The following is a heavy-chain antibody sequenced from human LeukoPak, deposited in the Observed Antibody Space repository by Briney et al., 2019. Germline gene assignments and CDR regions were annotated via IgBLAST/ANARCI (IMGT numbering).Heavy chain of an antibody. CDR3: ARDSRPYYYDSSGYYVPYYFDY. CDR1: GGSISSYY. V-gene: IGHV4-4*07. Sequence: SETLSLTCTVSGGSISSYYWSWIRQPAGKGLEWIGRIYTSGSTNYNPSLKSRVTMSVDTPKNQFSLKLSSVTAADTAVYYCARDSRPYYYDSSGYYVPYYFDYWGQGTLVTVSS. J-gene: IGHJ4*02. D-gene: IGHD3-22*01. CDR2: IYTSGST.